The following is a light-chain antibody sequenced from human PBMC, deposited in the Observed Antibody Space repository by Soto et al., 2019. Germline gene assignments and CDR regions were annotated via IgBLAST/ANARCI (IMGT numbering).Light chain of an antibody. J-gene: IGKJ1*01. CDR2: DAS. CDR3: QQYNGYYPRT. Sequence: DIQMTQSPSTLSAFVGDRVTITCRASQSITSWLAWFQQKPGKAPELLIYDASILRSGVPSRFSGSGSGTEFTLTISSLQPDDFATYYCQQYNGYYPRTFGQGTKVEIK. CDR1: QSITSW. V-gene: IGKV1-5*01.